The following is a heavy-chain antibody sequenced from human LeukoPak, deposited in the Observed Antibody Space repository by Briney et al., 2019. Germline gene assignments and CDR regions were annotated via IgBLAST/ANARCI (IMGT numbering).Heavy chain of an antibody. CDR2: IYSGGGT. V-gene: IGHV3-53*01. CDR3: ARDADYGPDAFDI. CDR1: GFTVSSNY. J-gene: IGHJ3*02. Sequence: GESLKISCAASGFTVSSNYMSWVRQAPGKGLGWVSVIYSGGGTYYADSVKGRFTISRDNSKNTLYLQMNSLRAEDTAVYYCARDADYGPDAFDIWGQGTMVTVSS. D-gene: IGHD4/OR15-4a*01.